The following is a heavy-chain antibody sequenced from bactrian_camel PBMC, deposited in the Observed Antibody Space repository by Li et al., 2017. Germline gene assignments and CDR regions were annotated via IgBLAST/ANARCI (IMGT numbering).Heavy chain of an antibody. CDR3: ATGPTGWGTPGNY. Sequence: HVQLVESGEGLVQPGVSLKLSCAASGFTFATYDMGWVRQAPGKGLEWVSTIYCDGISTYYADSVKGRFTISRDNAKNTVYLQMNSLNSEDTALYYCATGPTGWGTPGNYYGQGTQVTVS. D-gene: IGHD5*01. CDR2: IYCDGIST. J-gene: IGHJ4*01. CDR1: GFTFATYD. V-gene: IGHV3-2*01.